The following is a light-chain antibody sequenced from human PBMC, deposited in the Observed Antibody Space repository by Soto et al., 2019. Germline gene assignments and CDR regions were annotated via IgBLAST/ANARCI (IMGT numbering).Light chain of an antibody. V-gene: IGLV2-8*01. Sequence: QSALTQPPSASGSPGQSVTISRTGTSSDVGGYNYVSWYQQHPGKAPKLMIYEVSKRPSGVPDRFSGSKSGNTASLTVSGLQAEDEADYYCSSYAGSNNLVVFGGGTQLTVL. CDR1: SSDVGGYNY. CDR3: SSYAGSNNLVV. J-gene: IGLJ2*01. CDR2: EVS.